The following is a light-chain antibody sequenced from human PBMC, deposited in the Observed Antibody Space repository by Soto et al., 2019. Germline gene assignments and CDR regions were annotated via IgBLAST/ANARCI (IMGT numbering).Light chain of an antibody. V-gene: IGLV2-14*01. J-gene: IGLJ1*01. CDR1: SSDVGRYTY. Sequence: QSVLTQPRSVSGSPGQSVTISCTGTSSDVGRYTYVSWYQQHPGKAPQLMIYDVSNRPSGVSNRFSGSKSGNTASLTISGLQAEDEADYYCTSYTSSTPFYVFGTGTKAPS. CDR3: TSYTSSTPFYV. CDR2: DVS.